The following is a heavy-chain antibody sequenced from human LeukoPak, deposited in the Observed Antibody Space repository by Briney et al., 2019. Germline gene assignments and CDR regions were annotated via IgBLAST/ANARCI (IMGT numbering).Heavy chain of an antibody. CDR2: ISSSGNTI. Sequence: PVGSLRLSCAASGFVFSDYYMTWIRQAPGKGLEWVSYISSSGNTIYYADSVKGRFTISRDNAKNSLYLQMNSLRAEDTAVYYCAREGLERYYYYYMDVWGKGTTVTVSS. J-gene: IGHJ6*03. V-gene: IGHV3-11*01. CDR1: GFVFSDYY. D-gene: IGHD1-1*01. CDR3: AREGLERYYYYYMDV.